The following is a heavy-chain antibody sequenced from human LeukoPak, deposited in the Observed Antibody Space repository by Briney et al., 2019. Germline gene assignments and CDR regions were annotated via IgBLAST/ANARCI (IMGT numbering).Heavy chain of an antibody. CDR1: GGSISSYY. J-gene: IGHJ4*02. CDR3: ARHGGGGESYPRVFDY. Sequence: PSETLSLTCTVSGGSISSYYWSWIRQPPGKGLEWIGYIYYSGSTSYNPSLNSRVTISVDTSKNQFSLKLSSMTAADTAVYYCARHGGGGESYPRVFDYWGRGNLVTVSS. V-gene: IGHV4-59*08. CDR2: IYYSGST. D-gene: IGHD1-26*01.